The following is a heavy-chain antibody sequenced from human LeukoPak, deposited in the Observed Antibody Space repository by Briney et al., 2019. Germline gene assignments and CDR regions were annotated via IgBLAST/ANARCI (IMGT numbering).Heavy chain of an antibody. J-gene: IGHJ4*02. CDR1: GDSISRYY. CDR2: IYTSGST. V-gene: IGHV4-4*07. D-gene: IGHD2-15*01. Sequence: PSETLSLTCTVSGDSISRYYWSWIRQPAGKGLEWIGRIYTSGSTTYNPSLKSRVTMSVDTSKNQFSLKLSSVTAADTAVYYCARGLGYCSGGRCLAFDYWGQGTLVTVSS. CDR3: ARGLGYCSGGRCLAFDY.